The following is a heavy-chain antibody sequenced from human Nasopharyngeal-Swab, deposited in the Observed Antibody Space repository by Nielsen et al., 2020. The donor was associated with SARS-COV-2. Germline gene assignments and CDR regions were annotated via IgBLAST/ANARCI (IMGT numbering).Heavy chain of an antibody. CDR3: ARGVNWGSLDWFDP. J-gene: IGHJ5*02. CDR2: INPNSGGT. Sequence: ASVKVSCKASGYTFTGYYMHWVRQAPGQGLEWMGWINPNSGGTNYAQKFQGWVTMTRDTSISTAYIELSRLRSDDTAVYYCARGVNWGSLDWFDPWGQGTLVTVSS. V-gene: IGHV1-2*04. CDR1: GYTFTGYY. D-gene: IGHD7-27*01.